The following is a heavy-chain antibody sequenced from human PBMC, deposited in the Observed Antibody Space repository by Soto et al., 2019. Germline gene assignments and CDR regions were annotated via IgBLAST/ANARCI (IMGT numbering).Heavy chain of an antibody. CDR2: VSYDGNNK. J-gene: IGHJ6*02. Sequence: QVQLVESGGGVVQPGTSLRLSCAPSGFTFSSYGMYWVRQAPGKGLEWVAVVSYDGNNKYYADSVKGRFTISRDNAKNMLYLQMNSLRAEDTAVYYWAKDLVQQLVLNYGMDVWGQGTTVTVSS. CDR1: GFTFSSYG. CDR3: AKDLVQQLVLNYGMDV. D-gene: IGHD6-13*01. V-gene: IGHV3-30*18.